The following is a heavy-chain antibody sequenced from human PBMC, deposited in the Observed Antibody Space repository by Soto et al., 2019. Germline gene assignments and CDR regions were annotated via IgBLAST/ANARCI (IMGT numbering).Heavy chain of an antibody. CDR1: GFTFSNVW. CDR3: YTACGGRWGADY. V-gene: IGHV3-15*01. CDR2: VKSKSDGATT. D-gene: IGHD6-19*01. Sequence: PGVSPGLSCSTSGFTFSNVWMSWVRQAPGKGPEWGRRVKSKSDGATTDNAAPVKGRSTGYQDDSPNKRAVRTDSMKIEDTDVYFCYTACGGRWGADYWGQ. J-gene: IGHJ4*02.